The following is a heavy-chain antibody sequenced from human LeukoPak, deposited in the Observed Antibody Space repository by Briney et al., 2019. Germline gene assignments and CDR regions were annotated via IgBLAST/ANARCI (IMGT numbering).Heavy chain of an antibody. Sequence: PSETLSLTCAVSGGSFSGYYWTWIRQSPGKGLGWIGEINHSGSTNYNPSLTRRVTMSVDTSKNQFSLNLSAATAADTAVYYCARARRGYVRLDYWGQGTLVTVSS. J-gene: IGHJ4*02. CDR2: INHSGST. V-gene: IGHV4-34*01. CDR1: GGSFSGYY. D-gene: IGHD5-12*01. CDR3: ARARRGYVRLDY.